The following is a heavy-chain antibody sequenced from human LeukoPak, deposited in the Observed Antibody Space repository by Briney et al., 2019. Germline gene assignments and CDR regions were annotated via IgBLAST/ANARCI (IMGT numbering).Heavy chain of an antibody. CDR3: AKGGTVVTRSRLDY. V-gene: IGHV3-30*18. CDR1: GFTFSTYG. J-gene: IGHJ4*02. CDR2: ISYDGSNK. Sequence: GGSLRLSCVVSGFTFSTYGMHWVRQAPGKGLERVAAISYDGSNKYYADSVKGRFTISRDNSKNTLYLQMNSLRAEDTAVYYCAKGGTVVTRSRLDYWGQGTLVTVSS. D-gene: IGHD4-23*01.